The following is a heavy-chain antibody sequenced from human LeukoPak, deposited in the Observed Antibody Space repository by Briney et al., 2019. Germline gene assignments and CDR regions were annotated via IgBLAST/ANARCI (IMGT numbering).Heavy chain of an antibody. CDR3: ARDGSMAAGNSYYGMGV. CDR2: IYYSGST. J-gene: IGHJ6*02. CDR1: GGSISSGGYY. Sequence: SETLSLTCTVSGGSISSGGYYWSWIRQHPGKGLEWIGYIYYSGSTYYNPSLKSRVTISVDTSKNQFSLKLSSVTAADTAVYYCARDGSMAAGNSYYGMGVWGQGTTVTVSS. D-gene: IGHD6-13*01. V-gene: IGHV4-31*03.